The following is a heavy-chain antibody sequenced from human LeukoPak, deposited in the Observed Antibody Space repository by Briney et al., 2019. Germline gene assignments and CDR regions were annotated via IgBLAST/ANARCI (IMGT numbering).Heavy chain of an antibody. CDR2: IYHSGST. CDR3: ARVYQLLPFVDY. J-gene: IGHJ4*02. V-gene: IGHV4-30-2*01. Sequence: SQTLSLTCTVSGGSISSGGYYWSRIRQPPGKGLEWIGYIYHSGSTYYNPSLKSRVTISVDRSKNQFPLKLSSVTAADTAVYYCARVYQLLPFVDYWGQGTLVTVSS. D-gene: IGHD2-2*01. CDR1: GGSISSGGYY.